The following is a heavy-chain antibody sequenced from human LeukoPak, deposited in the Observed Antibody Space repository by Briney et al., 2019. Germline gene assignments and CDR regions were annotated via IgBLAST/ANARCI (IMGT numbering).Heavy chain of an antibody. CDR3: ARDQSVRLLQTSSTYFKHVFAI. CDR2: ISAYNGNT. V-gene: IGHV1-18*01. D-gene: IGHD6-13*01. Sequence: RASVKVSCKTSGYTFTNYGISWVRQAPGLGLEWMGWISAYNGNTNYTQKVQGRVTMTTDTSTSTAYMELRSLRFDDTAVYYCARDQSVRLLQTSSTYFKHVFAIWGQGSMVTVSS. CDR1: GYTFTNYG. J-gene: IGHJ3*02.